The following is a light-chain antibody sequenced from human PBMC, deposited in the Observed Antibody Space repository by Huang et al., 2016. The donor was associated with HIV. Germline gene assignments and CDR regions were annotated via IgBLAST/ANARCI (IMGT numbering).Light chain of an antibody. J-gene: IGKJ2*01. CDR2: ETF. V-gene: IGKV3-15*01. Sequence: ERVLTQSPGTLSVSPGERATLSCRTSQGIGNSLAWYQLKPGQAPRLLIYETFIRASGSPAGFSGGGSEIDFTLTISGLQSEDSAVYYCQQYHEWPRTFGQGTKVEIK. CDR1: QGIGNS. CDR3: QQYHEWPRT.